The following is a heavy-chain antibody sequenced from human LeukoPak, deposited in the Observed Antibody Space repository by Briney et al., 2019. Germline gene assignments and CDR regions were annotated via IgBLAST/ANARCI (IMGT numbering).Heavy chain of an antibody. J-gene: IGHJ3*02. D-gene: IGHD6-13*01. CDR3: ARSFSSWSPDAFDI. CDR2: INHSGST. V-gene: IGHV4-34*01. CDR1: GGSLSGYY. Sequence: SETLSLTCAVYGGSLSGYYWSWIRQPPGKGLEWIGEINHSGSTNYNPSLKSRVTISVDTSKNQFSLKLSSVTAADTAVYYCARSFSSWSPDAFDIWGQGTMVTVSS.